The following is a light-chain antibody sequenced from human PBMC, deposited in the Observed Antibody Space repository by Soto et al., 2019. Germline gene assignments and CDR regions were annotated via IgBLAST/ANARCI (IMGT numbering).Light chain of an antibody. CDR3: CSYVGSSIVM. Sequence: QSVLTQPASMSGYPGQSITISCTGTSSDVGLYNLVSWYQHLPGKAPKLIIYEVNERPSGISDRFSGSKSGNTASLTISGLRDEDEADYYCCSYVGSSIVMFGGGTKLTVL. CDR2: EVN. V-gene: IGLV2-23*02. CDR1: SSDVGLYNL. J-gene: IGLJ3*02.